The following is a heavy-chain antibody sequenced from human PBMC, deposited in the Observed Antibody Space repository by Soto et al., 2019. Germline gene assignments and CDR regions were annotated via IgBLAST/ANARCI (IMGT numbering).Heavy chain of an antibody. V-gene: IGHV3-30-3*01. CDR1: GFTFSSYA. D-gene: IGHD3-3*01. CDR3: AREGRSGHYYYYGMDV. J-gene: IGHJ6*02. CDR2: ISYDGSNK. Sequence: GGSLRLSCAASGFTFSSYAMHWVRQAPGKGLEWVAVISYDGSNKYYADSVKGRFTISRDNSKNTLYLQMNSLRAEDTAVYYCAREGRSGHYYYYGMDVWGQGTTVTVSS.